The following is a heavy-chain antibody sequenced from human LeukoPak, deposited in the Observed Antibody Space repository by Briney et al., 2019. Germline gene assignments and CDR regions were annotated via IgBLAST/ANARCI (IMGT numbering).Heavy chain of an antibody. J-gene: IGHJ5*02. D-gene: IGHD2-21*01. CDR3: ARHGDTPIAAPTS. Sequence: GESLKISWKGSGYTFTSYWIGWVGSMPGKDLDSMGIIYPGDSDTRYSPSFQGQVTISADKSINTAYLQWSSLKASDTAMYYCARHGDTPIAAPTSWGQGTLVTVSS. CDR2: IYPGDSDT. V-gene: IGHV5-51*01. CDR1: GYTFTSYW.